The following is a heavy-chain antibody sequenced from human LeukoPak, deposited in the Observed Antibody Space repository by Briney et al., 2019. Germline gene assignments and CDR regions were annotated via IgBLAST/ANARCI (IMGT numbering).Heavy chain of an antibody. D-gene: IGHD3-16*01. CDR3: VKAPSGLIKGSYGV. Sequence: GGSLRLSCVASGFIFSDYAVTWDRQAPGKGLVWVSSISVSEGTTHYADSVKGRFTISRDNSKNTLYLQMNSLGVDDTAVYYCVKAPSGLIKGSYGVWGQGTMVTVSS. CDR2: ISVSEGTT. V-gene: IGHV3-23*01. CDR1: GFIFSDYA. J-gene: IGHJ3*01.